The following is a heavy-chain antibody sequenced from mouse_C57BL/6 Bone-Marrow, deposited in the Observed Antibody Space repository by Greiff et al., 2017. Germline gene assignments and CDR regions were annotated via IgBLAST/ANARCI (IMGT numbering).Heavy chain of an antibody. CDR2: IDPANGNT. CDR3: ARDSGVFVGYRGKIHYCDYYAMDY. D-gene: IGHD1-1*02. J-gene: IGHJ4*01. CDR1: GFNIKNTY. V-gene: IGHV14-3*01. Sequence: VQLKQSVAELVRPGASVKLSCTASGFNIKNTYMHWVKQRPEQGLEWIGRIDPANGNTKYAPKFQGKATITADTSSNTAYLQLSSLTSEDTAIYYCARDSGVFVGYRGKIHYCDYYAMDYWGQGTSVTVSS.